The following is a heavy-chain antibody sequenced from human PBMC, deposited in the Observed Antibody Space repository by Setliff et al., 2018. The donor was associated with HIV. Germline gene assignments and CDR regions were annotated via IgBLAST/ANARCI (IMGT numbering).Heavy chain of an antibody. CDR1: GASISSYY. V-gene: IGHV4-59*12. D-gene: IGHD3-10*01. CDR2: IYYRGGT. CDR3: ARSWGSGSYPY. J-gene: IGHJ4*02. Sequence: PSETLSLTCNVSGASISSYYWSWIRQPPGKGLEWIGYIYYRGGTNYNPSLESRLTISVDAAKNQFSLKLTSVTAADTAVYYCARSWGSGSYPYWGQGTLVTVSS.